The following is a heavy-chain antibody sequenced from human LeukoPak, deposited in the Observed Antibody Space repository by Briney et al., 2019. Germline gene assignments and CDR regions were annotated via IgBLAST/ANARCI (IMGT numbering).Heavy chain of an antibody. CDR3: ARENVYSSSSGSNWFDP. V-gene: IGHV1-2*02. Sequence: ASVKVSCKASGYTFTGYYMHWVRQAPGQGLEWMGWINPNSGGTNYAQKFRGRVTMTRDTSISTAYMELSRLRSDDTAVYYCARENVYSSSSGSNWFDPWGQGTLVTVSP. D-gene: IGHD6-6*01. J-gene: IGHJ5*02. CDR1: GYTFTGYY. CDR2: INPNSGGT.